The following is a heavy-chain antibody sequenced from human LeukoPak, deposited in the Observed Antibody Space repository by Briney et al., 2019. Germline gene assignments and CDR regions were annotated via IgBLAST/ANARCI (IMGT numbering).Heavy chain of an antibody. CDR2: IYYSGST. CDR1: GGSVSSGSYY. CDR3: ARGYCSGGSCYSFDY. D-gene: IGHD2-15*01. V-gene: IGHV4-61*01. Sequence: SETLSLTCTVSGGSVSSGSYYWSWIRQPPGKGLEWIGYIYYSGSTNYNPSLKSRVIISVDTSKNQFFLKLSSVTAADTAVYYCARGYCSGGSCYSFDYWGQGTLVTVSS. J-gene: IGHJ4*02.